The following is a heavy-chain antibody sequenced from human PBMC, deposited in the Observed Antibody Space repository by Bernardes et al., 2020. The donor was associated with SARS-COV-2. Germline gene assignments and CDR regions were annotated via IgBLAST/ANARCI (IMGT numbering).Heavy chain of an antibody. V-gene: IGHV1-18*04. J-gene: IGHJ5*02. CDR2: ISGYNGKT. CDR1: GYSFTSYG. D-gene: IGHD3-10*01. Sequence: ASVKVSCKASGYSFTSYGISWVRQAPGQGLEWMGWISGYNGKTNYAQRLQGRVTMTTETSTTTAYMELRSLRSDDTAVYYCARVWISESNYYGSGSHPHWFDPWGQGTLVTVSS. CDR3: ARVWISESNYYGSGSHPHWFDP.